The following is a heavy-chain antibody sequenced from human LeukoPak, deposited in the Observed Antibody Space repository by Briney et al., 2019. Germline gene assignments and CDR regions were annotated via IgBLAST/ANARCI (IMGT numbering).Heavy chain of an antibody. CDR3: ARGGRDTGPYWYFDL. D-gene: IGHD3-10*01. J-gene: IGHJ2*01. CDR2: IYYSGST. Sequence: KSSETPSLTCTVSGGSISSYYWSWIRQPPGKGLEWIGYIYYSGSTNYNPSLKSRVTISVDTSKNQFSLKLSSVTAADTAVYYCARGGRDTGPYWYFDLWGRGTLVTVSS. CDR1: GGSISSYY. V-gene: IGHV4-59*01.